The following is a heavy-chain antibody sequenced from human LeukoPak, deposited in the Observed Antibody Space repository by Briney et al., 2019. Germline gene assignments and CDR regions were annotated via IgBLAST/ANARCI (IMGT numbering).Heavy chain of an antibody. CDR1: GFTFSSYA. CDR2: ISGSGGST. CDR3: ARGSYYDSSGYFAGDY. Sequence: GGSLRLSCAASGFTFSSYAMSWVRQAPGKGLEWVSAISGSGGSTYYADSVKGRFTISRDNSKNTLYLQMNSLRAEDTAVYYCARGSYYDSSGYFAGDYWGQGTLVTVSS. J-gene: IGHJ4*02. D-gene: IGHD3-22*01. V-gene: IGHV3-23*01.